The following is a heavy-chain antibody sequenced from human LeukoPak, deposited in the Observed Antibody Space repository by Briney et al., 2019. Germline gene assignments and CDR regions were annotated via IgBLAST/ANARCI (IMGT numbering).Heavy chain of an antibody. J-gene: IGHJ4*02. V-gene: IGHV3-21*01. CDR1: GFTFSNYG. CDR2: ISDSGTYI. D-gene: IGHD1-26*01. CDR3: VRGGGSFDS. Sequence: GGSLRLSCAASGFTFSNYGMNWVRQAPGKGLEWVSSISDSGTYIYDADSMKGRFTVSRDNANNSLYLQMNSLRAEDTAVYYCVRGGGSFDSWGQGTLVTVSS.